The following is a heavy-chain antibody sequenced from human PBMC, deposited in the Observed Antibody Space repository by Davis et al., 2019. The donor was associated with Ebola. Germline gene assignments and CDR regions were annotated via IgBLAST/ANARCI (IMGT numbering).Heavy chain of an antibody. D-gene: IGHD6-13*01. V-gene: IGHV4-59*08. J-gene: IGHJ5*02. Sequence: MPSETLSLTCAVYGGSFSSYYWSWIRQPPGKGLEWIGYIYYSGITNYNPSIKSRFPISVDTSKNQFSLKLSSVTAADTAVYYCARGLGSSSWYSWSWFDPWGQGTLVTVSS. CDR2: IYYSGIT. CDR1: GGSFSSYY. CDR3: ARGLGSSSWYSWSWFDP.